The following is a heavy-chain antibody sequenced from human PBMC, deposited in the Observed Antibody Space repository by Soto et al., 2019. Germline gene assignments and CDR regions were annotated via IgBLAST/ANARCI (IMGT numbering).Heavy chain of an antibody. V-gene: IGHV4-59*01. J-gene: IGHJ5*02. Sequence: SETMSLTCTVSGGSICSYYWSWIRQPPGRGLEWIGYIYYSGSTNYNPSLKSRVAISVDTSKSQFSLKLRSVTAADTAVYYCARVAEQQLVTWFDPWGQGILVTVSS. CDR2: IYYSGST. CDR1: GGSICSYY. D-gene: IGHD6-13*01. CDR3: ARVAEQQLVTWFDP.